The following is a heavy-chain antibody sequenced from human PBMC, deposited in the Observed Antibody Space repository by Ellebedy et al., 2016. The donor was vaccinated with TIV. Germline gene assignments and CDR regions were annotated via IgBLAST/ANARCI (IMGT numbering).Heavy chain of an antibody. J-gene: IGHJ4*02. CDR2: IKPDGSEK. V-gene: IGHV3-7*04. CDR3: ARADYGDFENY. D-gene: IGHD4-17*01. Sequence: GESLKISXVGSGFTFTNYWMSWVRQATGKGLEWVANIKPDGSEKSYVDSVKGRFTISRDNAKNSLFLQMNSLRVEDTAVYFCARADYGDFENYWGQGTLVTVSS. CDR1: GFTFTNYW.